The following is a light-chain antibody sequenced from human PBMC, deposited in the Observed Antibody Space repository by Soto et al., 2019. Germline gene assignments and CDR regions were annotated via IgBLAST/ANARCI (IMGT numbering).Light chain of an antibody. Sequence: VLTQPPSVSGAPGQRVAISCTGSSSNIGAEYDVHWYQQLPGTAPKRLIYGDNNRPSGVPDRFSGSKSGTSASLAITGLQPEDEADYYCQSYDSSLTTFVFGTGTKVTV. CDR3: QSYDSSLTTFV. CDR2: GDN. J-gene: IGLJ1*01. V-gene: IGLV1-40*01. CDR1: SSNIGAEYD.